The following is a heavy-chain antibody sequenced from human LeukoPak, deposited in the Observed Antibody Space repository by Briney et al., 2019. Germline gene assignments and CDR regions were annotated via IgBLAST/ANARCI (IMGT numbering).Heavy chain of an antibody. Sequence: ASVKVSCKASGGTLSSYAIGWVRQAPGQGLEWMGRIIPIFGIANYAQKFQGRVTITADKSTSTAYMELSSLRSEDTAVYYCASVAHQNYYYYGMDVWGQGTTVTVSS. J-gene: IGHJ6*02. D-gene: IGHD6-19*01. CDR3: ASVAHQNYYYYGMDV. V-gene: IGHV1-69*04. CDR1: GGTLSSYA. CDR2: IIPIFGIA.